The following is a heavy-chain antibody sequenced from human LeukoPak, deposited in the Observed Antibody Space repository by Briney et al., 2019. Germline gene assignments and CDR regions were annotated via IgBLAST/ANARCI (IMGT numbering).Heavy chain of an antibody. CDR3: ARDRGSSGWYWFDP. CDR2: ISYDGSNK. Sequence: PGGSLRLSCAASGFTFSSYAMHWVRQAPGKGLEWVAVISYDGSNKYYADSVKGRFTISRDNSKNTLYLQMNGLRAEDTAVYYCARDRGSSGWYWFDPWGQGTLVTVSS. CDR1: GFTFSSYA. D-gene: IGHD6-19*01. J-gene: IGHJ5*02. V-gene: IGHV3-30*04.